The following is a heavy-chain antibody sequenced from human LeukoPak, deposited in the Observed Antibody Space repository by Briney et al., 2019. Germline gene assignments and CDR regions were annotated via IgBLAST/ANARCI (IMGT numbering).Heavy chain of an antibody. D-gene: IGHD3-22*01. Sequence: PGGSLRLSCAASGFTFSSYAMSWVRQAPGKGLEWVSAISGSGGSTYYADSVKGRFTISRDNSKSTLYLQMNSLRAEDTAVYYCAKDPVYDSSGYYDYWGQGTLVTVSS. CDR1: GFTFSSYA. J-gene: IGHJ4*02. V-gene: IGHV3-23*01. CDR2: ISGSGGST. CDR3: AKDPVYDSSGYYDY.